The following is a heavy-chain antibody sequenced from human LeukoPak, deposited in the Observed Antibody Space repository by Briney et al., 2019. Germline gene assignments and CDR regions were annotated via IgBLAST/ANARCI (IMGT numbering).Heavy chain of an antibody. CDR2: ISAYNGNT. Sequence: ASVKVSCKASGYTFTSYGISWVRQAPGQGLEWMGWISAYNGNTNYAQKLQGRVTMTTDTPTSTAYMELRSLRSDDTAVYYCARDLGLGNYYDSSGYYKRFDYWGQGTLVTVSS. CDR1: GYTFTSYG. J-gene: IGHJ4*02. CDR3: ARDLGLGNYYDSSGYYKRFDY. V-gene: IGHV1-18*01. D-gene: IGHD3-22*01.